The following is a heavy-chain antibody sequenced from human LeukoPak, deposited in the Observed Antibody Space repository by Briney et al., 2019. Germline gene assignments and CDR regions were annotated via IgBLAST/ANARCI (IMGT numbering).Heavy chain of an antibody. V-gene: IGHV4-34*01. CDR1: GGSFSGYY. D-gene: IGHD2-2*02. CDR2: INHSGST. J-gene: IGHJ3*02. Sequence: SETLSLTCAVYGGSFSGYYWSWIRQPPGKGLEWIGEINHSGSTNYNPSLKSRVTISVDTSKNQFSLKLSSVTAADTAVYYCARFRRTIGYCSSTSCYINAFDIWGQGTMVTVSS. CDR3: ARFRRTIGYCSSTSCYINAFDI.